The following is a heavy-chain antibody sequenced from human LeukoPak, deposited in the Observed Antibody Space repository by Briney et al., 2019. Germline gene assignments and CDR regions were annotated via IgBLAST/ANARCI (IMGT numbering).Heavy chain of an antibody. J-gene: IGHJ5*02. CDR3: ARDRSLAGSGQLPFDP. CDR1: GGSISSHY. Sequence: SETLSLTCTVSGGSISSHYWSWIRQPAGKGLEWIGRIYTSGSTNYNPSLKSRVTMSVDTSKNQFSLKLSSVTAADTAVYYCARDRSLAGSGQLPFDPWGQGTLVTVSS. D-gene: IGHD2-15*01. CDR2: IYTSGST. V-gene: IGHV4-4*07.